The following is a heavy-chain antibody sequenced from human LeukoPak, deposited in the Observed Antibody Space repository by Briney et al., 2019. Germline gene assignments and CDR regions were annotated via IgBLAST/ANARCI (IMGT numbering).Heavy chain of an antibody. CDR2: IRYDGSNK. CDR1: GFTFSSYG. Sequence: PGGSLRLSCAASGFTFSSYGMHWVRQAPGKGLEWVAFIRYDGSNKYYADSVKGRFTISRDNSKNTLYLQMNSLRAEDTAVFYCARTSYSSGWSSFDYWGQGTLVSVSS. V-gene: IGHV3-30*02. J-gene: IGHJ4*02. D-gene: IGHD6-19*01. CDR3: ARTSYSSGWSSFDY.